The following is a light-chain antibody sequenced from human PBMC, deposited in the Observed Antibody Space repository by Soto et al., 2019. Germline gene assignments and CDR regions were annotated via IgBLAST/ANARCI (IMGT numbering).Light chain of an antibody. CDR2: WSS. CDR1: QSVAYTSNKKTY. Sequence: DIVMTQSPDSLAVSLGERATINCKASQSVAYTSNKKTYVAWYQQKAGQPHKLLLYWSSTSASGVPDRFSGSGSGKDFTLTISSIQAEVVAVYYCQQYYSPLWTFGQGTKVQIK. V-gene: IGKV4-1*01. CDR3: QQYYSPLWT. J-gene: IGKJ1*01.